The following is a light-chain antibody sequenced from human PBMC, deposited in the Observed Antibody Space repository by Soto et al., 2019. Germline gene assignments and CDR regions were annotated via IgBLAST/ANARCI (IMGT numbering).Light chain of an antibody. J-gene: IGLJ2*01. CDR1: SSDVGGYNY. CDR3: SSYTGSSINTVV. V-gene: IGLV2-14*01. CDR2: EVS. Sequence: QSVLTQPPSASGSPGQSVAISCTGTSSDVGGYNYVSWYQQHPAKAPKLMIFEVSNRPSGVSDRFSGSKSGNTASLTISGLQAEDEADYYCSSYTGSSINTVVFGGGTKLTVL.